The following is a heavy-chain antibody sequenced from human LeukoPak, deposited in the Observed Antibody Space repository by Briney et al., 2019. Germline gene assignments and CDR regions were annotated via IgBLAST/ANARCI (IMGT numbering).Heavy chain of an antibody. Sequence: GRSLRLSCAASGFTFSSYGMRWVRQAPGKGLEWVAVIWYDGSNKYYADSVKGRFTISRDNSKNTLYLQMNSLRAEDTAVYYCARAIVVAAGAINYYGMDVWGQGTTVTVSS. CDR2: IWYDGSNK. D-gene: IGHD2-2*01. CDR1: GFTFSSYG. CDR3: ARAIVVAAGAINYYGMDV. J-gene: IGHJ6*02. V-gene: IGHV3-33*01.